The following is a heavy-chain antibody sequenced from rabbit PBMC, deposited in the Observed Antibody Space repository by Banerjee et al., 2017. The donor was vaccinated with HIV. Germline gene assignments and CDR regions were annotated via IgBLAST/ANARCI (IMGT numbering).Heavy chain of an antibody. Sequence: QEQLKESGGGLVQPGGSLTLSCKASGFDFNSYGVTWVRQAPGKGLEWIGCIYVGGSVSTYYSNWAKGRFTISKASSTSVTLQVTSLTAADTATYFCARDYNYGYDGYDLWGQGTLVTVS. CDR3: ARDYNYGYDGYDL. V-gene: IGHV1S45*01. CDR1: GFDFNSYG. CDR2: IYVGGSVST. J-gene: IGHJ3*01. D-gene: IGHD6-1*01.